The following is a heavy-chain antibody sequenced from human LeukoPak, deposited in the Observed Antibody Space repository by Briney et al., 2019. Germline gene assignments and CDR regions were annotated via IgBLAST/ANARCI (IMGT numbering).Heavy chain of an antibody. D-gene: IGHD5-18*01. CDR1: GFTVSSNY. CDR2: IYGGGST. Sequence: GGSLRPSCAASGFTVSSNYMSWVRQAPGRGLEWVSVIYGGGSTYYADSVKGRFTLSRDNSKNTLYLQMNSLRAEDTAVYYCARDRGYSYPNWGQGTLVTVSS. V-gene: IGHV3-66*01. J-gene: IGHJ4*02. CDR3: ARDRGYSYPN.